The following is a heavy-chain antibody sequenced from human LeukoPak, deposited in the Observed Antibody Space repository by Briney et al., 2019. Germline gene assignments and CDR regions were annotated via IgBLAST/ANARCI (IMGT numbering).Heavy chain of an antibody. Sequence: SETLSLTCTVSGGSISSGGYWWSWIRQHPGEGLEWIGYSYYSGSTYYNPSLRSRVTILVDTSKNQFSLKLSPLNAADTAVYYCARAILTASGYVWYFDLWGRGTLVTVSS. J-gene: IGHJ2*01. CDR1: GGSISSGGYW. CDR3: ARAILTASGYVWYFDL. D-gene: IGHD3-3*01. CDR2: SYYSGST. V-gene: IGHV4-31*03.